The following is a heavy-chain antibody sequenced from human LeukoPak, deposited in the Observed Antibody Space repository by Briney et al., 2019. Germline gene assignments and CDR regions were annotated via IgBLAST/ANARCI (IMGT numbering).Heavy chain of an antibody. J-gene: IGHJ4*02. D-gene: IGHD5-18*01. CDR3: ARGQNALWSHKDY. V-gene: IGHV3-21*01. CDR2: ISGSGSYI. CDR1: GFTFSSYN. Sequence: GGSLRLSCAASGFTFSSYNMNWVRQAPGKGLEWVSSISGSGSYIFYADSVKGRFTISRDNAKNSLYLQMNSLRAEDTAVYYCARGQNALWSHKDYWGQGTLVTVSS.